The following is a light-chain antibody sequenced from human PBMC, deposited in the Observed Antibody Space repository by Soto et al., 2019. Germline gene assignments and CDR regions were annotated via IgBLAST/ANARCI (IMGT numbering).Light chain of an antibody. J-gene: IGKJ1*01. Sequence: EIVMTQSPATLSVSPGERATLSCRASQSVSSNLAWYQQKPGQAPRLLIYGASTRATGIPARFSGSGSGTEFTLTISRLEPEDFAVYYCQQYGGSPRTFGQGTKVELK. CDR2: GAS. V-gene: IGKV3-15*01. CDR1: QSVSSN. CDR3: QQYGGSPRT.